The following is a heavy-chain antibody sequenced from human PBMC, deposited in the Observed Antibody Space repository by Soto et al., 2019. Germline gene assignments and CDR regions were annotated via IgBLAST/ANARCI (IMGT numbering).Heavy chain of an antibody. D-gene: IGHD6-13*01. Sequence: QVQLVESGGGVVQPGRSLRLSCTASGFTFSYFGMHWVRQAPGKGLEWVAVISYDGSNEYYADSIKGRFTISRDNSKNTLYLQMNRLRAEDTAVYYCAKDRIAAAGTFDYWGQGTLVTVSS. V-gene: IGHV3-30*18. CDR1: GFTFSYFG. CDR3: AKDRIAAAGTFDY. CDR2: ISYDGSNE. J-gene: IGHJ4*02.